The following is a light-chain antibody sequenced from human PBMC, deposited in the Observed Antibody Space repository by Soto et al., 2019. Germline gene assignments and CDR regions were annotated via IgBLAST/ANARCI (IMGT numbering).Light chain of an antibody. CDR2: AAS. V-gene: IGKV1-12*01. CDR3: QQAKSFPM. Sequence: DIQMTQSPSSVSASVGDRVTITCGASQRLSSWLAWYQQKPGKAPKLLIYAASSLQSGVPARCRGSGSGTDFTLTISSLNPEEFATYYCQQAKSFPMFGQVTKLEIK. J-gene: IGKJ1*01. CDR1: QRLSSW.